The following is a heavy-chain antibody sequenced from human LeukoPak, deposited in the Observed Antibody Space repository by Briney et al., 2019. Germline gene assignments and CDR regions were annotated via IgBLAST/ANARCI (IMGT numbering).Heavy chain of an antibody. J-gene: IGHJ4*02. D-gene: IGHD1-26*01. Sequence: ASVKVSCKASGYTFTSYGISWVRQAPGQGLEWMGIINPSGGSTSYAQKFQGRVTMTRDTSTSTVYMELSSLRSEDTAVYYCARCPVGATIVVLDYWGQGTLVTVSS. CDR1: GYTFTSYG. CDR2: INPSGGST. V-gene: IGHV1-46*01. CDR3: ARCPVGATIVVLDY.